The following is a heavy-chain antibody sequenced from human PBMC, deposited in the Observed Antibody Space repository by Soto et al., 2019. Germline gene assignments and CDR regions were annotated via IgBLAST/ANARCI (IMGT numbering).Heavy chain of an antibody. J-gene: IGHJ3*02. CDR3: TRPSHYDSSGYPMDAFDI. CDR2: IRSKANSYAT. V-gene: IGHV3-73*01. Sequence: GGSLRLSCAASGFTFSGSAMHWVRQASGKGLEWVGRIRSKANSYATAYAASVKGRFTISRDDSKNTAYLQMNSLKTEDTAAYYCTRPSHYDSSGYPMDAFDIWGQGTMVTVSS. D-gene: IGHD3-22*01. CDR1: GFTFSGSA.